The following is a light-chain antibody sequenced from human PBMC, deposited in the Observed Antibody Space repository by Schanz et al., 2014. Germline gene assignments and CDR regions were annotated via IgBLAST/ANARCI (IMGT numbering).Light chain of an antibody. J-gene: IGLJ1*01. CDR1: SGDVGAYNY. V-gene: IGLV2-14*03. CDR3: SSYTPSSTTLYV. CDR2: DVS. Sequence: QSVLTQPASVSGSPGQSITISCTGTSGDVGAYNYVSWYQHHPGKAPKLMIFDVSHRPSGVSNRFSGSKSGNTASLTISGLQAEDEADYYCSSYTPSSTTLYVFGTGTKVTVL.